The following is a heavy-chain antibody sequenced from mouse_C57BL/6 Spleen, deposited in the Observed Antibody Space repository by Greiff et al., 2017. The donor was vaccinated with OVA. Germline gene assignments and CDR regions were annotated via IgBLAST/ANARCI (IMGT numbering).Heavy chain of an antibody. Sequence: EVMLVESGGGLVKPGGSLKLSCAASGFTFSDYGMHWVRQAPEKGLEWVAYISCGSSTIYYADTVKGRFTISRDNAKNTLFLQMTSLRSEDMAMYYCAREFFATVVVGWYFDVWGTGTTVTVSS. CDR3: AREFFATVVVGWYFDV. D-gene: IGHD1-1*01. CDR2: ISCGSSTI. CDR1: GFTFSDYG. J-gene: IGHJ1*03. V-gene: IGHV5-17*01.